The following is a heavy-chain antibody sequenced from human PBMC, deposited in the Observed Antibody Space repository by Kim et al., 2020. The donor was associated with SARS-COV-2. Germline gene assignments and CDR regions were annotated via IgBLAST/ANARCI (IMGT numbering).Heavy chain of an antibody. CDR1: GGSISSGGYY. CDR3: ARVEGITIFGVVIIGAFDI. D-gene: IGHD3-3*01. V-gene: IGHV4-31*03. CDR2: IYYSGST. J-gene: IGHJ3*02. Sequence: SETLSLTCTVSGGSISSGGYYWSWIRQHPGKGLEWIGYIYYSGSTYYNPSLKSRVTISVDTSKNQFSLKLSSVTAADTAVYYCARVEGITIFGVVIIGAFDIRGQGTMVTVSS.